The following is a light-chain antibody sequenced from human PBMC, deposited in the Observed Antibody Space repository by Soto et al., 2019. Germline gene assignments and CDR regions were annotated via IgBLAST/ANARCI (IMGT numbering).Light chain of an antibody. Sequence: EIVLTQSPGTLSLSPGERATLSCRASQSVSSSYLAWYQHKPGQAPRLLIYGASSRATGIPDRFSGSGSGTDFTLTIRRLEPEDLAVYYCQQYGSSPFTFGPGTKGDIK. CDR2: GAS. J-gene: IGKJ3*01. V-gene: IGKV3-20*01. CDR1: QSVSSSY. CDR3: QQYGSSPFT.